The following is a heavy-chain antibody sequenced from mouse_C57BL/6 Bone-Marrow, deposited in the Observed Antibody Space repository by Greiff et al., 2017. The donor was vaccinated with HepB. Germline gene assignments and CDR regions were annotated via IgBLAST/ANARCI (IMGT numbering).Heavy chain of an antibody. CDR3: ARHEGYWGLRRRGFAY. J-gene: IGHJ3*01. V-gene: IGHV5-9*04. CDR1: GFTFSSYT. CDR2: ISGGGGNT. Sequence: EVQLVESGGGLVKPGGSLKLSCAASGFTFSSYTMSWVRQTPEKRLEWVATISGGGGNTYYPDSVKGRFTISRDNAKNTLYLQMSSLRSEDTAVYYCARHEGYWGLRRRGFAYWGQGTLVTVSA. D-gene: IGHD2-3*01.